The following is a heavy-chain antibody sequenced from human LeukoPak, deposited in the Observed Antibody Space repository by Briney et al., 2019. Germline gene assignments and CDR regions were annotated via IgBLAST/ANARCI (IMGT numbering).Heavy chain of an antibody. J-gene: IGHJ5*02. CDR2: IFYNGNT. D-gene: IGHD3-10*01. CDR3: ARAMVLEGWFDP. Sequence: PSQTLSLTCTVSRGSISGTGFYWAWIRQPPGKGLEWIGSIFYNGNTYHNPSLKSRVTMSVDTSKEQFSLKLSSVTAADTAVYYCARAMVLEGWFDPWGQGILVTVSS. V-gene: IGHV4-39*01. CDR1: RGSISGTGFY.